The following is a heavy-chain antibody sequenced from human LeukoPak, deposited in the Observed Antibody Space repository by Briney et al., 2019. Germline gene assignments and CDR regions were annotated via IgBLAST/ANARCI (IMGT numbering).Heavy chain of an antibody. J-gene: IGHJ5*02. CDR2: ISSSSTYI. Sequence: GGSLRLSCAASGFTFSSYSMNWVRQGPGKGLEWVSSISSSSTYIYYADSLKGRITISRDNAKNSLYLQMNGLRVEDTAVYYCARAGYDILTGEQGWFDPWGQGTLVTVSS. D-gene: IGHD3-9*01. CDR3: ARAGYDILTGEQGWFDP. V-gene: IGHV3-21*06. CDR1: GFTFSSYS.